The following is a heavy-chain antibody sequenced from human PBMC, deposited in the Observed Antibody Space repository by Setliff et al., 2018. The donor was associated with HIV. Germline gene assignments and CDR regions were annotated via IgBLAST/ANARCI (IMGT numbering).Heavy chain of an antibody. D-gene: IGHD6-13*01. V-gene: IGHV3-21*01. CDR1: GFTFSDYI. Sequence: PGESLKISCATSGFTFSDYIMNWVRQAPGKGLEWVSFISRSNSYIYYADSVKGRFTISRDNAKNSLYLQMNSLRAEDTAVYYCARATAAWDDAFDIWGQGTMVTVSS. CDR3: ARATAAWDDAFDI. J-gene: IGHJ3*02. CDR2: ISRSNSYI.